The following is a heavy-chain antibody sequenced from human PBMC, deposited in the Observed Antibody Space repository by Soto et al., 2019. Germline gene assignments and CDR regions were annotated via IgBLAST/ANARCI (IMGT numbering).Heavy chain of an antibody. J-gene: IGHJ5*02. D-gene: IGHD1-1*01. CDR3: ARTYVPGIAGFDP. CDR2: MSGDGKTI. CDR1: GFTFSYYF. V-gene: IGHV3-74*01. Sequence: AGGSLRLSCAASGFTFSYYFMHWVRQVPGEGLVWVSRMSGDGKTISYADSVKGRFTISRDNAKNTLYLQMNSLRVEDTAVYYCARTYVPGIAGFDPWGQGTLVTVSS.